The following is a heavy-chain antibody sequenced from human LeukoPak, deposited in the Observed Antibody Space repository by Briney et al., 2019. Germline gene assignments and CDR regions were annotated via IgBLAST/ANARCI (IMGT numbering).Heavy chain of an antibody. V-gene: IGHV1-2*02. J-gene: IGHJ3*02. CDR1: GYTFTGHY. CDR3: SRARQGAGTYAFDI. CDR2: ISPNRGDT. Sequence: ASVKLSCKASGYTFTGHYMQWVRHPPGQGLELVGWISPNRGDTLHAQQFQGRVTMARDTSINTAYMELSNLRSDDTAAYYCSRARQGAGTYAFDIWGQGTMVTVSS. D-gene: IGHD6-13*01.